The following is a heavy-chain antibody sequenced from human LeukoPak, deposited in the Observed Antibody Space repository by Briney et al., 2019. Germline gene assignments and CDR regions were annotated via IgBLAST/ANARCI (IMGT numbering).Heavy chain of an antibody. CDR3: AREYCDSTTCYKTIDY. CDR1: GFTFSVYA. D-gene: IGHD2-2*02. CDR2: ITSNGGSA. V-gene: IGHV3-64*01. J-gene: IGHJ4*02. Sequence: PGGSLRLSCAASGFTFSVYAMHWVRQAPGKGLEYVSAITSNGGSAYYANSVKGRFTISRDNSKNTLYLQMGSLRAEDMAVYYCAREYCDSTTCYKTIDYWGQGTLVTVSS.